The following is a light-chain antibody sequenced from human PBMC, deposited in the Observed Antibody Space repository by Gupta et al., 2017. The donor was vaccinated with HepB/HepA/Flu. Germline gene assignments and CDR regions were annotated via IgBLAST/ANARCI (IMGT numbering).Light chain of an antibody. CDR2: DAS. V-gene: IGKV3-11*01. Sequence: EIVFPQPPATLPLSPGQRATLSCKASQSVSSYLACYQQQPGQAPSLLIYDASNRATAIPARFSGSGSGTDFTLTISSRNPEDFAVYYCQRLSNWPPPTFRQGTQVDIK. CDR1: QSVSSY. J-gene: IGKJ5*01. CDR3: QRLSNWPPPT.